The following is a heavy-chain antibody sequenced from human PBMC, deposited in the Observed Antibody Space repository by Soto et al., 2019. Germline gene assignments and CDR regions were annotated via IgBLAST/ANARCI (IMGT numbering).Heavy chain of an antibody. D-gene: IGHD3-10*01. CDR2: ITPIFGTA. V-gene: IGHV1-69*01. J-gene: IGHJ5*02. Sequence: QVQLVQSGAEVKTPGSSVKVSCKASGGTFSSYAISWVRQAPGQGLEWMGGITPIFGTANYAQKFQGRVTITADESTSTAYMELSSLRSEDTAVYYCARGAPRRDVYNFAFGGTGFDPWGQGTLVTVSS. CDR3: ARGAPRRDVYNFAFGGTGFDP. CDR1: GGTFSSYA.